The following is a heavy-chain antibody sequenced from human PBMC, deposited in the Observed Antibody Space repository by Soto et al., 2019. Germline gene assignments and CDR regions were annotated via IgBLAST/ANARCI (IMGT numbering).Heavy chain of an antibody. J-gene: IGHJ4*02. CDR2: IGDSGSPI. Sequence: TGGSLRLSCAVSGLDFRNYYMSWVRQAPGKGLEWISYIGDSGSPIYYADSVRGRFATSRDNAKNSLYLRMNRLRAEDTAVYYCARFSDWLISYSFDYWGQGALVTVSS. V-gene: IGHV3-11*01. D-gene: IGHD3-9*01. CDR1: GLDFRNYY. CDR3: ARFSDWLISYSFDY.